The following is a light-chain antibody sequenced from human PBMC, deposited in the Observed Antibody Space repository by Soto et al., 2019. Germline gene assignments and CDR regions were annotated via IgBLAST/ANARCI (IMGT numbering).Light chain of an antibody. Sequence: EIVMTQSPGTLSLSPGERAARCCRGSQSVSSSYLAWYQQKPGQAPRLLIYGASSRATGIPDRFSGSGSGTDFTLTISRLEPEDFAVYYCQQYNQWPHPFGGGTKVDIK. CDR2: GAS. CDR3: QQYNQWPHP. J-gene: IGKJ4*01. CDR1: QSVSSSY. V-gene: IGKV3-20*01.